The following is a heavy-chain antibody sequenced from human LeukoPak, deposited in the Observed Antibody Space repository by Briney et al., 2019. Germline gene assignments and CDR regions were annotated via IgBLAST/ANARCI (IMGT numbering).Heavy chain of an antibody. Sequence: PSETLSLTCTVSGGSISSYYWSWIRQPAGKGLEWIGRIYPSGSTNYNPSLKSRVTMSVDTSKKQFSLKLSSVTAADTAVYYCARGGYYYDGSAYYRFDYWGQGTLVTVSS. CDR2: IYPSGST. J-gene: IGHJ4*02. CDR1: GGSISSYY. V-gene: IGHV4-4*07. CDR3: ARGGYYYDGSAYYRFDY. D-gene: IGHD3-22*01.